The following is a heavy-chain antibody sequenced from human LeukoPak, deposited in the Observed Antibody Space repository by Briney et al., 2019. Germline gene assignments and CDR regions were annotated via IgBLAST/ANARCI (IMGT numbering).Heavy chain of an antibody. D-gene: IGHD2/OR15-2a*01. CDR3: ARVYRAFDY. V-gene: IGHV3-48*04. J-gene: IGHJ4*02. CDR2: ISSSSGTI. Sequence: GGSLRLSCAASGFTFSTYSMTWVRQAPGKGLEWVSYISSSSGTIYYADSVKGRFTISRDNAKNSLSLHMNSLRAEDTPIYYCARVYRAFDYWGQGTLVTVSS. CDR1: GFTFSTYS.